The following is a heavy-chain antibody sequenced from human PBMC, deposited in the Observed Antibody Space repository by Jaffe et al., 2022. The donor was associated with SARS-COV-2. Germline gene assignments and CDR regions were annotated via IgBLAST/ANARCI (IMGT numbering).Heavy chain of an antibody. CDR1: GGSISSYY. CDR3: ARGLGIQYFDL. Sequence: QVQLQESGPGLVKPSETLSLTCTVSGGSISSYYWNWIRQPPGKGLEWIGYIYHIGRTNYNSSLKSRVTISVDTSKNQFSLKLSSVTAADTAVYYCARGLGIQYFDLWGRGTLVTVSS. V-gene: IGHV4-59*01. CDR2: IYHIGRT. J-gene: IGHJ2*01. D-gene: IGHD7-27*01.